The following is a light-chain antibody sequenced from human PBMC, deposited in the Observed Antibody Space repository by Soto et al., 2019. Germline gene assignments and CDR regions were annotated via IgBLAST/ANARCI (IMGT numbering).Light chain of an antibody. V-gene: IGLV2-14*01. CDR1: SSDVGGYDY. Sequence: QSVLTQPACVSGSPGQSMAISCAGTSSDVGGYDYVSWYQQHPDKAPQLMIYEVTKRPSGVSNRFSGSKSGNTASLTISGLQPEDEADYYCSSHTSGSTRVFGSGTKVTVL. J-gene: IGLJ1*01. CDR3: SSHTSGSTRV. CDR2: EVT.